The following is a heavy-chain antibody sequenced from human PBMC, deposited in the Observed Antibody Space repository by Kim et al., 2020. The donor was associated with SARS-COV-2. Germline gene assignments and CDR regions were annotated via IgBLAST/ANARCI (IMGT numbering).Heavy chain of an antibody. Sequence: ASVKVSCKASGYTFTSYYMHWVRQAPGQGLEWMGIINPSGGSTSYAQKFQGRVTMTRDTSTSTVYMELSSLRSEDTAVYYCARGGTMVRGVTRGYYYYYYMDVWGKGTTVTVSS. CDR3: ARGGTMVRGVTRGYYYYYYMDV. D-gene: IGHD3-10*01. CDR2: INPSGGST. V-gene: IGHV1-46*01. J-gene: IGHJ6*03. CDR1: GYTFTSYY.